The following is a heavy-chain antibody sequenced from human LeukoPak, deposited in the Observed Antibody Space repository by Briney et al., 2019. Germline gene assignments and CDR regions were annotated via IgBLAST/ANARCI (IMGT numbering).Heavy chain of an antibody. J-gene: IGHJ4*02. CDR3: ARALRRAAPLDY. Sequence: GGSLRLSCAASGFTFSSYSMNWVRQAPGKGLEWVSSISSSSGYIYYADSVKGRFTISRDNAKNSLYLQMNSLRAEDTAVYYCARALRRAAPLDYWGQGTLVTVSS. CDR2: ISSSSGYI. V-gene: IGHV3-21*01. D-gene: IGHD6-25*01. CDR1: GFTFSSYS.